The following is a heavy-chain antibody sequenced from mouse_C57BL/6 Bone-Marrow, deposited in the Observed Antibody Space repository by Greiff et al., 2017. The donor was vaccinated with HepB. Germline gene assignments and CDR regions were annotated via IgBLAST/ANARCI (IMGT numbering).Heavy chain of an antibody. CDR2: ISYDGSN. CDR3: ARAYGNNYFDY. Sequence: EVKLLESGPGLVKPSQSLSLTCSVTGYSITSGYYWNWIRQFPGNKLEWMGYISYDGSNNYNPSLKNRISITRDTSKNQFFLKLNSVTTEDTATYYCARAYGNNYFDYWGQGTTLTVSS. J-gene: IGHJ2*01. D-gene: IGHD2-10*02. V-gene: IGHV3-6*01. CDR1: GYSITSGYY.